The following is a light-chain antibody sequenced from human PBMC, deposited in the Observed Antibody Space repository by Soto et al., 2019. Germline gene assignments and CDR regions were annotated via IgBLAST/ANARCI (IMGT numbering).Light chain of an antibody. J-gene: IGKJ2*01. CDR3: QQYKNWPPVA. V-gene: IGKV3-15*01. CDR1: QSVTTN. Sequence: EIVMTQSPATMSVSPGERATLSCRASQSVTTNLAWYQHKPGQAPRLLIYGASTRATGVPARFSGSGSGTDFTLPITSQQSEDFAVSFCQQYKNWPPVAVGQGTKLEIK. CDR2: GAS.